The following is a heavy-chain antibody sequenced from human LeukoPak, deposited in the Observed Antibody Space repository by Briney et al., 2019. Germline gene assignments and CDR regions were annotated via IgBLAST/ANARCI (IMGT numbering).Heavy chain of an antibody. CDR3: ARRVAVYWYFDL. CDR1: GFTVSSNY. Sequence: GGSLRLSCAASGFTVSSNYMSWVRQAPGKGLEWVSVIYSGGSTYYADYVKGRFTISRDNSKNTLYLQMNSLRAEDTAVYYCARRVAVYWYFDLWGRGTLVTVSS. J-gene: IGHJ2*01. CDR2: IYSGGST. V-gene: IGHV3-66*01. D-gene: IGHD6-19*01.